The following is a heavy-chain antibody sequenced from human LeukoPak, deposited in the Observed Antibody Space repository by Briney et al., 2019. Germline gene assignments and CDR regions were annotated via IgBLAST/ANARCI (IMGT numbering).Heavy chain of an antibody. CDR1: GGSISSSSYY. D-gene: IGHD3-22*01. J-gene: IGHJ4*02. CDR2: IYYSGST. Sequence: PSETLSLTCTVSGGSISSSSYYWGWIRQPPGKGLEWIGSIYYSGSTYYNPSLKSRVTISVDTSKNQFSLKLSSVTAADTAVYYCARQGLVYYDSSGHVDYWGQGTLVTVSS. V-gene: IGHV4-39*01. CDR3: ARQGLVYYDSSGHVDY.